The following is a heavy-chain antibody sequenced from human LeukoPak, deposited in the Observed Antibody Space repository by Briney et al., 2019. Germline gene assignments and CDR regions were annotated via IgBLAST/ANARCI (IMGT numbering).Heavy chain of an antibody. J-gene: IGHJ4*02. V-gene: IGHV3-13*01. Sequence: GGSLRLSCAASGFTFSDYDMHWVRQATGKGLEWVSAIGTAGDTYYTGSVKDRFTISRENAKNSLYLQMNSLRAGDTAVYYCARVAKERVGGVYYFDYWGQGTLVSVSS. CDR2: IGTAGDT. D-gene: IGHD2-8*02. CDR1: GFTFSDYD. CDR3: ARVAKERVGGVYYFDY.